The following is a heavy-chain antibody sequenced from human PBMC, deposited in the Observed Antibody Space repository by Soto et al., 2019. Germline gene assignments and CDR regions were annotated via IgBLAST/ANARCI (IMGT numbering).Heavy chain of an antibody. Sequence: GSSVKVSCKASGYTFTGYYMHWVRQAPGQGLEWMGWINPNSGGTNYAQKFQGWVTMTRDTSISTAYMELSRLRSDDTAVYYCARGNLYGNWFDPWGQGTLVTVSS. CDR3: ARGNLYGNWFDP. J-gene: IGHJ5*02. V-gene: IGHV1-2*04. CDR2: INPNSGGT. CDR1: GYTFTGYY. D-gene: IGHD4-17*01.